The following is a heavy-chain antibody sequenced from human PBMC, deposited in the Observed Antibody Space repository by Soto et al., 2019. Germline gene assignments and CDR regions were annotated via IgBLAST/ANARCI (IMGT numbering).Heavy chain of an antibody. D-gene: IGHD2-2*01. V-gene: IGHV3-9*01. CDR2: ISWNSGSI. Sequence: PGGSLRLSCAASGFTFGDYAMHWVRQAPGKGLEWVSGISWNSGSIGYADPVKGRFTISRDNAKNSLYLQMNSLRAEDTALYYCAKDKEGRIPAASYGMDVWGQGTTVTVSS. CDR3: AKDKEGRIPAASYGMDV. CDR1: GFTFGDYA. J-gene: IGHJ6*02.